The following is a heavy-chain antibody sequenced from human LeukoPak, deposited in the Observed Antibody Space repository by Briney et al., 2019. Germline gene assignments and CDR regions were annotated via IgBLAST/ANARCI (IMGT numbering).Heavy chain of an antibody. CDR3: ARVTSSGWYDY. Sequence: PGGSLRLSCAASGFTFSSYDMHWVRQATEKGLEWVSAIGTAGDTYYPGSVKGRFTISRENAKNSLYLQMNSLRAGDTAVYYCARVTSSGWYDYWGQGTLVTVSS. J-gene: IGHJ4*02. V-gene: IGHV3-13*01. CDR1: GFTFSSYD. CDR2: IGTAGDT. D-gene: IGHD6-19*01.